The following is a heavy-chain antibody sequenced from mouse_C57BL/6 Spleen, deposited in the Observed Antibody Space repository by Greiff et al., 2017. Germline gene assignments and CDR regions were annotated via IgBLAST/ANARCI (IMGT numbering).Heavy chain of an antibody. V-gene: IGHV1-50*01. J-gene: IGHJ4*01. CDR3: ASPTGRMDY. D-gene: IGHD4-1*02. CDR1: GYTFTSYW. CDR2: IDPSDSYT. Sequence: QVQLQQPGAELVKPGASVKLSCKASGYTFTSYWMQWVKQRPGQGLEWIGEIDPSDSYTNYNQKFKGKATLTVDTSSSTAYMQLSSLTSEDSAVYYCASPTGRMDYWGQGTSVTVSS.